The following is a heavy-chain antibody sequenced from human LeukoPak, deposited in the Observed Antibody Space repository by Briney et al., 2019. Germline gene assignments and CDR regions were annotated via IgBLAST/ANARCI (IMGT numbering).Heavy chain of an antibody. D-gene: IGHD6-13*01. CDR3: ARDRHRGGDSSSWNYFDY. J-gene: IGHJ4*02. CDR2: INPNSGGT. Sequence: ASVKVSCKASGYTFTGYYMHWVRQAPGQGLEWMGRINPNSGGTNYAQKFQGRVTMTRDTSISTAYMELSSLRSEDTAVYYCARDRHRGGDSSSWNYFDYWGQGTLVTVSS. CDR1: GYTFTGYY. V-gene: IGHV1-2*06.